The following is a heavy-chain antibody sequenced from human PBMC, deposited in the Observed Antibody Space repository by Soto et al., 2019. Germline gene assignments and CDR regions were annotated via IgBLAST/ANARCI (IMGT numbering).Heavy chain of an antibody. D-gene: IGHD4-17*01. V-gene: IGHV1-46*01. Sequence: ASVKVSCKASGYPFTSYYIHCVRQAPGQGLEWMGIINPSGGATSYAQKFQGRVTITRDTSTSTVYMELSSLRSEDTAVYYCARDLPRLSYGDSLAYWGQGTLVTVSS. CDR3: ARDLPRLSYGDSLAY. CDR2: INPSGGAT. CDR1: GYPFTSYY. J-gene: IGHJ4*02.